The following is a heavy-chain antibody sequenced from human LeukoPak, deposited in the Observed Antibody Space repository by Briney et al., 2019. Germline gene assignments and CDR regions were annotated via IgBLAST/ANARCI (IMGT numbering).Heavy chain of an antibody. CDR3: ARYQGYFDY. D-gene: IGHD2-2*01. V-gene: IGHV4-30-2*01. Sequence: PSETLSLTCAVSGGSISSGGYSWSWIWQPPGKGLEWIRYIYHSGSTYYNPSLKSRVTISVDRSKNQFSLKLSSVTAADTAVYYCARYQGYFDYWGQGTLVTVSS. CDR1: GGSISSGGYS. CDR2: IYHSGST. J-gene: IGHJ4*02.